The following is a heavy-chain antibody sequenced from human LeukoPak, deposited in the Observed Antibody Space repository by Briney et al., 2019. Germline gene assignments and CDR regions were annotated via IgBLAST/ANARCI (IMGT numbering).Heavy chain of an antibody. D-gene: IGHD2-15*01. CDR2: INHSGST. Sequence: PSETLSLTCAVYGGSFSGYYWSWIRQPPGKGLEWVGEINHSGSTNYNPSLKSRVTISVDTSKNQFSLKLSSVTAADTAVYYCARAPQSRLRPYFDYWGQGTLVTVSS. CDR1: GGSFSGYY. V-gene: IGHV4-34*01. J-gene: IGHJ4*02. CDR3: ARAPQSRLRPYFDY.